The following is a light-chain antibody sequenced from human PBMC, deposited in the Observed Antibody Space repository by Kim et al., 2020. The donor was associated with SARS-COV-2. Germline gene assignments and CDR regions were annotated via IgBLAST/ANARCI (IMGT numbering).Light chain of an antibody. CDR3: SAWDSSLSAWV. CDR1: SNIVGTQG. CDR2: SNN. Sequence: QTATLPCTGTSNIVGTQGAAWLQQHQGHPPKLLSYSNNNRPSGISERLSASRSGNTASLTITGLQPEDEADYYCSAWDSSLSAWVFGGGTKLTVL. J-gene: IGLJ3*02. V-gene: IGLV10-54*01.